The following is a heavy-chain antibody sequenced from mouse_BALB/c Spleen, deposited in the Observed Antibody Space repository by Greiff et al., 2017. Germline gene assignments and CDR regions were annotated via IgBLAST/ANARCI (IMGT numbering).Heavy chain of an antibody. CDR2: ICSGGSYN. CDR3: ARYCGSSDWYFDV. J-gene: IGHJ1*01. V-gene: IGHV5-6*01. D-gene: IGHD1-1*01. Sequence: EVNVVASGGDFVKPGGSLKLSFAASGFTFSSYCMSWVRQTPDKRLEWVATICSGGSYNYYPDSVKGRFTISSDNAQNTLYLQMSSLKSEDTAMYYCARYCGSSDWYFDVWGAGTTVTVSS. CDR1: GFTFSSYC.